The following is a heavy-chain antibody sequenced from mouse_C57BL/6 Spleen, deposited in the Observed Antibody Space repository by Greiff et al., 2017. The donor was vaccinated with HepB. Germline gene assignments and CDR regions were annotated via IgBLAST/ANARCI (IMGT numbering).Heavy chain of an antibody. J-gene: IGHJ4*01. CDR3: TSGSSYDYAMDY. D-gene: IGHD1-1*01. Sequence: VQLQQSGAELVRPGASVTLSCKASGYTFTDYDMHWVKQTPVHGLEWIGAIDPETGGTAYNQKFKGKAILTADKSSSTAYRELRSLTSEVSAVYYCTSGSSYDYAMDYWGQGTSVTVSS. CDR2: IDPETGGT. CDR1: GYTFTDYD. V-gene: IGHV1-15*01.